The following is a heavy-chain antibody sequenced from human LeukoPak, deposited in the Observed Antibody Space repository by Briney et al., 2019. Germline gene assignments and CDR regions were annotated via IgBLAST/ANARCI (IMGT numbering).Heavy chain of an antibody. CDR3: ARDGYCTNGVCYYYGMDV. J-gene: IGHJ6*02. D-gene: IGHD2-8*01. CDR2: INSDGSST. CDR1: GFTFSSYW. Sequence: PGGSLRLSCAASGFTFSSYWMHWVRQAPGKGLVWVSRINSDGSSTSYADSVKGRFTISRDNAKNTLCLQMNSLRAEDTAMYYCARDGYCTNGVCYYYGMDVWGQGTTVTVSS. V-gene: IGHV3-74*01.